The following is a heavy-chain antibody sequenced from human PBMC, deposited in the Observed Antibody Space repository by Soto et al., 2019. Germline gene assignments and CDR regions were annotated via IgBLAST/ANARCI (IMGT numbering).Heavy chain of an antibody. Sequence: ASVKVSCEASDYTFTCYGIIWVRQAPVQGLEWSGWISGYNGNTNDSQKFRGRVTMTTHMSRTTAYMEMRSPRSDDKAVYYCARSGSSWNVREFDYWG. CDR1: DYTFTCYG. CDR3: ARSGSSWNVREFDY. CDR2: ISGYNGNT. V-gene: IGHV1-18*01. D-gene: IGHD6-13*01. J-gene: IGHJ4*01.